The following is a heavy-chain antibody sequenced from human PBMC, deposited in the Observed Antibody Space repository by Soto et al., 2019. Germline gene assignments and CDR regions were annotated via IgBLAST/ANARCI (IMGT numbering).Heavy chain of an antibody. Sequence: GSGPTLVNPTQTLTLTCTFSGFSLSTSGMCVSWIRQPPGKALEWLALIDWDDDKYYSTSLKTRLTISKDTSKNQVVLTMTNMDPVDTATYYCARIESYYDFWSGPAYYGMDVWGQGTTVTVSS. J-gene: IGHJ6*02. CDR2: IDWDDDK. V-gene: IGHV2-70*01. CDR1: GFSLSTSGMC. D-gene: IGHD3-3*01. CDR3: ARIESYYDFWSGPAYYGMDV.